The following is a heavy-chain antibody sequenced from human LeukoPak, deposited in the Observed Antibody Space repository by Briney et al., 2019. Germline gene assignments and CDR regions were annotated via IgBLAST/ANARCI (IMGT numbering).Heavy chain of an antibody. Sequence: SETLSLTCSVSGGSINSGYWSWIRQPPGKGLEWIGYIYYSGSTNYNPSLKSRVTISVDTSKNQFSLKLSSVTAADTAVYYCARGIVVVTADQYYFDYWGQGTLVTVSS. CDR3: ARGIVVVTADQYYFDY. CDR1: GGSINSGY. D-gene: IGHD2-21*02. V-gene: IGHV4-59*01. CDR2: IYYSGST. J-gene: IGHJ4*02.